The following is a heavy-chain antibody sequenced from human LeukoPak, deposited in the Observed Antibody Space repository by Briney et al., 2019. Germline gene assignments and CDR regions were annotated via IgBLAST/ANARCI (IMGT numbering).Heavy chain of an antibody. D-gene: IGHD6-19*01. CDR1: GGSISSYY. CDR3: ARYAVAGSNPYFDC. Sequence: SETLSLTCTVSGGSISSYYWSWIRQPAGKGLEWIGRISSSGSTNYNPSLKGRVTMSVDTSKNQFSLELTSVTAADTAVYYCARYAVAGSNPYFDCWGQGTLVTVSS. J-gene: IGHJ4*02. V-gene: IGHV4-4*07. CDR2: ISSSGST.